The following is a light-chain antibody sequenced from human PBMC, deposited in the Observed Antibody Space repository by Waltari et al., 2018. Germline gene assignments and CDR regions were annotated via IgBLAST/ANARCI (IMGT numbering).Light chain of an antibody. CDR3: GTWDSSLDSYV. J-gene: IGLJ1*01. Sequence: QSVLTQPPSVSAAPGQKVTVSCSGTTSTIGNYYVSWYQHLPGTAPKLLIFDNTQRRSGIPERFSGSKSGTSATLGITGLQTGDEADYYCGTWDSSLDSYVFGSGSKVTVL. CDR2: DNT. V-gene: IGLV1-51*01. CDR1: TSTIGNYY.